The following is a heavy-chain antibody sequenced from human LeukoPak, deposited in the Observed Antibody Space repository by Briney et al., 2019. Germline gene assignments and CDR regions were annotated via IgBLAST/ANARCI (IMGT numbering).Heavy chain of an antibody. CDR3: ARLHGSGSYIDY. Sequence: ASVKVSCKASGYTFTSYYIHWERQAPGQGLEWMGIINPSGGSTTYAQKFQGRATMTRDTSTSTVYMELSSLRSEDTAVYYCARLHGSGSYIDYWGQGTLVTVSS. V-gene: IGHV1-46*01. CDR1: GYTFTSYY. CDR2: INPSGGST. J-gene: IGHJ4*02. D-gene: IGHD3-10*01.